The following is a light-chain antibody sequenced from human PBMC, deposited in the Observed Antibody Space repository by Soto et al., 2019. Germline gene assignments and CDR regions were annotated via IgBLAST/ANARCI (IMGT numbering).Light chain of an antibody. CDR1: QDISSY. Sequence: DIQLTQSPSFLSASVGDSVTITCRASQDISSYLAWYQQKPGKAPKLLIYAASTLQNGVQTSFSGSGTGTEFTLTISSLQPEDLATKYFLQLNSYPITFGGGNKVEIK. V-gene: IGKV1-9*01. J-gene: IGKJ4*01. CDR3: LQLNSYPIT. CDR2: AAS.